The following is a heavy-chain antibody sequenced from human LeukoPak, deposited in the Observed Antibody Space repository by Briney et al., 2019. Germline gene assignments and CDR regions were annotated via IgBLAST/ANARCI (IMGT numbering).Heavy chain of an antibody. CDR2: IYSGGST. CDR3: ARHLLTWRSVGYFDY. J-gene: IGHJ4*02. CDR1: EFTVSNNY. V-gene: IGHV3-66*04. Sequence: GGSLRLSCAASEFTVSNNYMRWVRQAPGKGLEWVSLIYSGGSTYYADSVKGRFIISRDNSKNTLYLQMNSLRAEDTAVYYCARHLLTWRSVGYFDYWGQGTLVTVSS.